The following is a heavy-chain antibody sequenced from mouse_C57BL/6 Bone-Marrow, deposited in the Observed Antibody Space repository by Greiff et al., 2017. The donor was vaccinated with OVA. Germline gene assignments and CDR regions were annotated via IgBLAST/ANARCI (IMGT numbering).Heavy chain of an antibody. CDR3: ERGACYSYEGGDY. D-gene: IGHD2-12*01. J-gene: IGHJ2*01. Sequence: QVQLQQSGAELARPGASVKLSCKASGYTFTSYGISWVKQRTGQGLEWIGEIYPRSGNTYYNEKFTGKATLTVDKSSSTAYMELRSLPSEYSAVYVCERGACYSYEGGDYWGQGTTLTVSS. V-gene: IGHV1-81*01. CDR2: IYPRSGNT. CDR1: GYTFTSYG.